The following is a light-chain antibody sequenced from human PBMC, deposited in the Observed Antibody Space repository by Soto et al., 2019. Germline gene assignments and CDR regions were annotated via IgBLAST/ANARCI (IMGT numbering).Light chain of an antibody. CDR3: QQRSNWPPL. Sequence: EIVLTQSPATLYLSPGERATLSCRASQSLSSYLAWYQQKPGQAPRLLIYDASNRATGIPARFSGSGSGTDFTLTISSLEPEDFAIYYCQQRSNWPPLFGGGTKVEIK. CDR2: DAS. CDR1: QSLSSY. V-gene: IGKV3-11*01. J-gene: IGKJ4*01.